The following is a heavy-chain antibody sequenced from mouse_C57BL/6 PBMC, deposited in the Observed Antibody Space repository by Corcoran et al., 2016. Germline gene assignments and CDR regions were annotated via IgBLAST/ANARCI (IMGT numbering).Heavy chain of an antibody. D-gene: IGHD1-1*01. CDR3: ARYYYGSSYWYFDV. Sequence: QIQLVQSGPELKKPGETVKISCKASGYTFTTYGMSWVKQAPGKGLKWMGWINTYSGVPTYADDFKGRFAFSLETSASTAYLQINNLKNEDTATYLCARYYYGSSYWYFDVWGTGTTVIVSS. V-gene: IGHV9-3*01. CDR1: GYTFTTYG. J-gene: IGHJ1*03. CDR2: INTYSGVP.